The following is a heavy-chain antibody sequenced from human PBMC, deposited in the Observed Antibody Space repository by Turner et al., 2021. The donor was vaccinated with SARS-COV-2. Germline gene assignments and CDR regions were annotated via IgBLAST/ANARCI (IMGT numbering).Heavy chain of an antibody. V-gene: IGHV4-39*01. D-gene: IGHD3-3*01. CDR1: GGSISSSTYY. CDR3: ARTYYDFWSGYYGTPGYFDY. CDR2: IYYSGGT. Sequence: QLQLQESGPGLVKPSETLSLTCTVSGGSISSSTYYWGWIRQPPGKGLEWIGSIYYSGGTYYNPSLKSRVTISVDTSKNQFSLKLSSVTAADTAVYYCARTYYDFWSGYYGTPGYFDYWGQGTLVTVSS. J-gene: IGHJ4*02.